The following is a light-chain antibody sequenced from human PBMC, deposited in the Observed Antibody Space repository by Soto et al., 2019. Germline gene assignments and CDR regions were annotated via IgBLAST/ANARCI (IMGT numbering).Light chain of an antibody. CDR2: GAS. CDR1: QSVSSSY. Sequence: EIVLTQSPGTLSLSPGERATLSCRASQSVSSSYLAWYQQKPCQPPRLLIFGASSRATGITDRFTGSGSGTDFTLTITRLEPEDFAVYYCQHYRTSFGGGTKVEIK. J-gene: IGKJ4*01. V-gene: IGKV3-20*01. CDR3: QHYRTS.